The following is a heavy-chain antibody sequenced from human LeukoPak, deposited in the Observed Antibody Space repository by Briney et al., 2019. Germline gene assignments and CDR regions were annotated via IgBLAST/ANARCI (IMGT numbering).Heavy chain of an antibody. V-gene: IGHV1-69*04. Sequence: GASVKVSCKASGGTFSSYAISWVRQAPGQGLEWMGRIIPILGIANYAQKFQGRVTITADKSTSTAYMVLSSLRSEDTAVYYCALEKRGYSYGVDYWGQGTLVTVSS. J-gene: IGHJ4*02. CDR2: IIPILGIA. D-gene: IGHD5-18*01. CDR1: GGTFSSYA. CDR3: ALEKRGYSYGVDY.